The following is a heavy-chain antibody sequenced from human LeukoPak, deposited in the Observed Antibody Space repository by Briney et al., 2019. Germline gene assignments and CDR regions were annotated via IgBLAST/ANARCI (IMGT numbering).Heavy chain of an antibody. Sequence: GGSLRLSCAASGFTFSNYAMSWVRQAPGKGLEWVSAITGRGGNTYYADSVKGRFTISRDNSKNTLYLQMNSLRAEDTAVYYCAKWGDFDVLTGYYVPDFWGQGTLVTVSS. V-gene: IGHV3-23*01. D-gene: IGHD3-9*01. CDR3: AKWGDFDVLTGYYVPDF. J-gene: IGHJ4*02. CDR2: ITGRGGNT. CDR1: GFTFSNYA.